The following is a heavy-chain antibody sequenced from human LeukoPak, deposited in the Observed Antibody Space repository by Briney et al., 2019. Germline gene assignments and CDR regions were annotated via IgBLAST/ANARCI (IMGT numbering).Heavy chain of an antibody. CDR1: GGSISSYY. D-gene: IGHD3-22*01. J-gene: IGHJ2*01. V-gene: IGHV4-59*08. CDR2: IYYSGST. CDR3: ARRTLGYYYDSSGYYWYFDL. Sequence: SETLSLTCTVSGGSISSYYWSWIRQPPGKGLEWIGYIYYSGSTNYNPSLKSRVTISVDTSKNQFSLKLSSVTAADTAVYYCARRTLGYYYDSSGYYWYFDLWGRGTLVTVSS.